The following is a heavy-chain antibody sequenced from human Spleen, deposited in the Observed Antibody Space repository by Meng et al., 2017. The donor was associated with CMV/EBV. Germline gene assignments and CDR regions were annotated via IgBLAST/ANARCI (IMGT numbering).Heavy chain of an antibody. V-gene: IGHV3-48*04. J-gene: IGHJ6*02. CDR3: ARVPTLCSSTSCYSGWGYYYYGMDV. CDR1: GFTFSSYS. D-gene: IGHD2-2*01. CDR2: ISSSSSTI. Sequence: GGSLRLSCAASGFTFSSYSMNWVRQAPGKGLEWVSYISSSSSTIYYTDSVKGRLTISRDNAKNSLYLQMNSLRAEDTAVYYCARVPTLCSSTSCYSGWGYYYYGMDVWGQGTTGTVSS.